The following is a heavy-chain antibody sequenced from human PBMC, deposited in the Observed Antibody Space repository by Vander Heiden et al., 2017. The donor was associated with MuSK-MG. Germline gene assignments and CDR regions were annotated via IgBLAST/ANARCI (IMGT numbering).Heavy chain of an antibody. Sequence: EVQLLESGGGLVQPGGSLRLSCAASGFTFSSYAMTWVRQAPGKGLEWVSAITDTGDSTYYADSVEGRFTISRDNSKNTLYLQMNSLRAEDTAIYYCAKAILSHYYYYYGMDVWGQGTTVTVSS. D-gene: IGHD3-10*01. V-gene: IGHV3-23*01. CDR3: AKAILSHYYYYYGMDV. J-gene: IGHJ6*02. CDR1: GFTFSSYA. CDR2: ITDTGDST.